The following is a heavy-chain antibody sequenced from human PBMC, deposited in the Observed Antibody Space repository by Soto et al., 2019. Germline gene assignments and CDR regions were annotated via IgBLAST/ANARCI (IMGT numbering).Heavy chain of an antibody. CDR3: ARDGGIAAAGAYYYYSYGMDV. CDR1: GYTFTSYG. D-gene: IGHD6-13*01. CDR2: ISAYNGNT. Sequence: QVQLVQSGAEVKKPGASVKVSCKASGYTFTSYGISWVRQAPGQGLEWMGWISAYNGNTNYAQKLQDRVTMTTDTSTSTAYMELRSLRSDDTAVYYCARDGGIAAAGAYYYYSYGMDVWGQGTTVTVSS. V-gene: IGHV1-18*01. J-gene: IGHJ6*02.